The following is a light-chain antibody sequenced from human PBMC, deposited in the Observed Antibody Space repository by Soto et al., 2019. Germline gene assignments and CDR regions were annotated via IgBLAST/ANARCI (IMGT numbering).Light chain of an antibody. V-gene: IGKV1-5*01. J-gene: IGKJ2*01. Sequence: DIQMTQSPSTLSASVGDRVTITCRASQSISSWLAWYQQKPGQAPTLLIYDASSMETGVPSRFSGSGSGTEFTLTISSLQPDDFATYYCQQYNSYAHTFGQGTKLEIK. CDR2: DAS. CDR1: QSISSW. CDR3: QQYNSYAHT.